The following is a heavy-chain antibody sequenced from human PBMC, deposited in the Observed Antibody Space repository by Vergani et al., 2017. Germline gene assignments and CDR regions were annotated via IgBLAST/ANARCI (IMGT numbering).Heavy chain of an antibody. Sequence: QVQLVQSGAEVKKPGASVKVSCKASGYTFTSYYMHWVRQAPGQGLEWMGIINPSGGSTSYAQKFQGRVTMTRNTSISTAYMELSSLRSEDTAVYYCARQKSSGWYPIYYYYYGMDVWGQGTTVTVSS. V-gene: IGHV1-46*01. CDR3: ARQKSSGWYPIYYYYYGMDV. D-gene: IGHD6-19*01. CDR2: INPSGGST. CDR1: GYTFTSYY. J-gene: IGHJ6*02.